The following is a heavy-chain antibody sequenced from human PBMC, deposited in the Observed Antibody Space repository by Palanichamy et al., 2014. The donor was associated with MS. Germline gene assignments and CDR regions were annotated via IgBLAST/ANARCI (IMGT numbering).Heavy chain of an antibody. J-gene: IGHJ5*02. CDR1: GDSVSSNSAA. V-gene: IGHV6-1*01. D-gene: IGHD3-22*01. CDR2: TYYRSKWYN. CDR3: ARATYYYDSSGYRAPAGWFDP. Sequence: LQQSGPGLVKPSQTLSLTCAISGDSVSSNSAAWNWIRQSPSRGLEWLGRTYYRSKWYNDYAVSVKSRITINPDTSKNQFSLQLNSVTPEDTAVYYCARATYYYDSSGYRAPAGWFDPWGQGTLVTVSS.